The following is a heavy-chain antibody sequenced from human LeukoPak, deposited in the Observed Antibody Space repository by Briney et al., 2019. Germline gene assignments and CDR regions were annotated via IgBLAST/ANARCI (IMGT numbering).Heavy chain of an antibody. CDR1: GYTFTSYY. V-gene: IGHV1-46*01. CDR3: AIPLLGSLHAFDI. Sequence: ASVKVSCKASGYTFTSYYMHWVRQAPGQGLEWLGIINPSGGSTSYAQKFQGRVTMTRDTSTSTVYMELSSLRSEDTAVYYCAIPLLGSLHAFDIWGQGTMVTVSS. D-gene: IGHD1-26*01. J-gene: IGHJ3*02. CDR2: INPSGGST.